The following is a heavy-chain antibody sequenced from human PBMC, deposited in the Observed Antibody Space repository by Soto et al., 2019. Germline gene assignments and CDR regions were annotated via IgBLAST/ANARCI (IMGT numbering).Heavy chain of an antibody. Sequence: SETLSLTCAVYGVSFSGYYWSWIRQPPGKGLEWIGEINHSGSTNYNPSLKSRVTISVDTSKNQFSLSLSSVTAADTAVYYCARGGPYYSTHVWATGITVTLAS. CDR1: GVSFSGYY. CDR3: ARGGPYYSTHV. J-gene: IGHJ6*03. V-gene: IGHV4-34*01. CDR2: INHSGST.